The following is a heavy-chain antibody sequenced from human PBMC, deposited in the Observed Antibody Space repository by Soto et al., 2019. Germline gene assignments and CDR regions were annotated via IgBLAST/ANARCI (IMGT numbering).Heavy chain of an antibody. Sequence: SETLSLTCVVSDGSISSSNWWSWVRQPPGKGLEWIGEIYPSGSINYNPSLKSRVTISIDRSKNQFSVKLSSVTAADTAVFYCASRTNSRYSYGMDVWGQGTTVTVSS. D-gene: IGHD2-8*01. J-gene: IGHJ6*02. CDR3: ASRTNSRYSYGMDV. V-gene: IGHV4-4*02. CDR1: DGSISSSNW. CDR2: IYPSGSI.